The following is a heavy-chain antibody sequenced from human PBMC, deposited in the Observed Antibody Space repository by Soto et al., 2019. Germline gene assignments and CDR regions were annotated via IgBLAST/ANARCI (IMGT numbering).Heavy chain of an antibody. D-gene: IGHD3-10*01. CDR1: GYTFTSYG. CDR3: ARDPGRYYGSGTQPGFDY. Sequence: ASVKVSCKASGYTFTSYGISWVRQAPGQGLEWMGWISAYNGNTNYAQKLQGRVTMTTDTSTSTAYMGLRSLRSDDTAVYYCARDPGRYYGSGTQPGFDYWGQGTLVTAPQ. CDR2: ISAYNGNT. J-gene: IGHJ4*02. V-gene: IGHV1-18*04.